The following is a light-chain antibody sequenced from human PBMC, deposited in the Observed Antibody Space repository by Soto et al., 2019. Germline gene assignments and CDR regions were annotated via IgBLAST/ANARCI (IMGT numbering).Light chain of an antibody. CDR1: SSDVGGYTY. Sequence: QSALTQPASVSGSPGQSITISCTGTSSDVGGYTYVSWYQQHPGKAPKLMIYQVSNRPSGVSNRFSGSKSGNTASLTISGLQTEGEADYYCSSYTNSNTRVFGGGTQVTVL. J-gene: IGLJ3*02. CDR2: QVS. V-gene: IGLV2-14*01. CDR3: SSYTNSNTRV.